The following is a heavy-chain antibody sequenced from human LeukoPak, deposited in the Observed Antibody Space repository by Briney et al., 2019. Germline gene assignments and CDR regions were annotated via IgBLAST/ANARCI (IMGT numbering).Heavy chain of an antibody. Sequence: KSGGSLRLSCAASGFSFSTYGMHWVRQAPGKGLEWVSSISSSSSYIYYADSVKGRFTISRDNAKNSLYLQMNSLRAEDTAVYYCARALGTYYMDVWGKGTTVTVSS. D-gene: IGHD7-27*01. J-gene: IGHJ6*03. CDR3: ARALGTYYMDV. CDR2: ISSSSSYI. CDR1: GFSFSTYG. V-gene: IGHV3-21*01.